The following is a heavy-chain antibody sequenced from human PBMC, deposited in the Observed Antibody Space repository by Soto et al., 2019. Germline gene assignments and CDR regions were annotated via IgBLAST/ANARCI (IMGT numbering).Heavy chain of an antibody. CDR3: ANLAGTGTDY. D-gene: IGHD6-19*01. J-gene: IGHJ4*02. CDR2: IYYSGST. V-gene: IGHV4-59*01. CDR1: GGSISSYY. Sequence: PSETLSLTCTVSGGSISSYYWSWIRQPPGKGLEWIGYIYYSGSTNYNPSLKSRVTISVDTSKNQFSLKLSSVTAADTAVYYCANLAGTGTDYWGQGTLVTVSS.